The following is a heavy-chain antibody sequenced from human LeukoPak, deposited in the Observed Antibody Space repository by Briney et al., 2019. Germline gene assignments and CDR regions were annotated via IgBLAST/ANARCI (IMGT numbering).Heavy chain of an antibody. V-gene: IGHV3-23*01. CDR3: AKRIAAAGPYFDY. D-gene: IGHD6-13*01. Sequence: GGSLRLSCAASGFTFSSYAMSWVRQAPGKGLEWVSAISGGGSSTYYADSVKGRFTISRDNSKNTLYLQMNSLRAEDTAIYYCAKRIAAAGPYFDYWGQGTLVTVSS. J-gene: IGHJ4*02. CDR1: GFTFSSYA. CDR2: ISGGGSST.